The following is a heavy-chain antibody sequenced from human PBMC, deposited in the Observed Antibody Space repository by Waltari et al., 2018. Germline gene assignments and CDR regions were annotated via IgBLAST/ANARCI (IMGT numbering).Heavy chain of an antibody. D-gene: IGHD3-9*01. CDR1: GASVTPDTIH. CDR3: ARDHIADRFDWLFNYGYFDV. J-gene: IGHJ2*01. Sequence: QVQLQESGPGLVQPSQTLSLPCTVSGASVTPDTIHWNWIRQPAGKGLEWLGRVSNTGFTSYNASLKSRVTISLDTSTNQISLNLNSVTAADTAVYYCARDHIADRFDWLFNYGYFDVWGRGTLVTVSS. CDR2: VSNTGFT. V-gene: IGHV4-61*02.